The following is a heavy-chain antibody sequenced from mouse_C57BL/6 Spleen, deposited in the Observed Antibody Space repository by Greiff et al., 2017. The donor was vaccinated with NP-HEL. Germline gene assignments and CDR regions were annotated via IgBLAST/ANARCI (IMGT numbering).Heavy chain of an antibody. Sequence: EVKLVESGEGLVKPGGSLKLSCAASGFTFSSYAMSWVRQTPEKRLEWVAYISSGGDYIYYADTVKGRFTISRDNARNTLYLQMSSLKSEDTAMYYCTRVTTVVGYFDYWGQGTTLTVSS. CDR1: GFTFSSYA. CDR2: ISSGGDYI. CDR3: TRVTTVVGYFDY. V-gene: IGHV5-9-1*02. J-gene: IGHJ2*01. D-gene: IGHD1-1*01.